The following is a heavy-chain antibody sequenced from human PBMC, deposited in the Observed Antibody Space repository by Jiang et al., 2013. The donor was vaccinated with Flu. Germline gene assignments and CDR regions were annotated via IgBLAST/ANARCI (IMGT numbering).Heavy chain of an antibody. Sequence: GSGLVKPSGTLSLTCAVSGGSISSSNWWSWVRQPPGKGLEWIGEIYHSGSTNYNPSLKSRVTISVDKSKNQFSLKLSSVTAADTAVYYCARGGGYYGSGSYWVYYYYMDVWGKGTTVTVSS. J-gene: IGHJ6*03. D-gene: IGHD3-10*01. CDR2: IYHSGST. V-gene: IGHV4-4*02. CDR1: GGSISSSNW. CDR3: ARGGGYYGSGSYWVYYYYMDV.